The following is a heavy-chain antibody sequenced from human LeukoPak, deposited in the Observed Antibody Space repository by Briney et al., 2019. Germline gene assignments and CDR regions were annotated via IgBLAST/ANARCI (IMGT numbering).Heavy chain of an antibody. CDR2: ISAYNGNT. J-gene: IGHJ6*02. CDR3: AREGANSYYYYYGMDV. Sequence: ASVKVSCKASGYTFTSYGISWVRQAPGQGLEWMGWISAYNGNTNYAQKLQGRVTMTTDTSTSTAYMELRSLRSDDTAVYYCAREGANSYYYYYGMDVWGQGTMVTVSS. D-gene: IGHD1-26*01. CDR1: GYTFTSYG. V-gene: IGHV1-18*01.